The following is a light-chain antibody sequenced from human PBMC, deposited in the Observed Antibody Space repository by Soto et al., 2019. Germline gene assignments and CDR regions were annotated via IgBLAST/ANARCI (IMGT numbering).Light chain of an antibody. Sequence: EIVMTQSPATLSVSPGERATLSCRASQSVSSNLAWYQQKPGQAPRLLIYNASNRATGIPDRFSGSGSGTDFTLTISSLQAEDFATYYCQQSSRTPVTFGQGTRLEIK. CDR2: NAS. CDR1: QSVSSN. J-gene: IGKJ5*01. V-gene: IGKV3D-15*01. CDR3: QQSSRTPVT.